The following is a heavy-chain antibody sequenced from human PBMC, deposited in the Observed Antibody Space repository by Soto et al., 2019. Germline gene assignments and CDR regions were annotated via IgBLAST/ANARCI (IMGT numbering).Heavy chain of an antibody. CDR1: GYTFSSYG. V-gene: IGHV1-18*01. J-gene: IGHJ6*02. CDR3: AREGYYSGSGTYSPPRFYGMDV. CDR2: ISDYYGNT. D-gene: IGHD3-10*01. Sequence: QAQLVQSGVEVKKAGASVKVSCKASGYTFSSYGISWARQAPGQGLEWMGWISDYYGNTQYAQKFQGRVFMTTDTATRTAYMELRGLRSDDTAVYFCAREGYYSGSGTYSPPRFYGMDVWGQGTTVTVSS.